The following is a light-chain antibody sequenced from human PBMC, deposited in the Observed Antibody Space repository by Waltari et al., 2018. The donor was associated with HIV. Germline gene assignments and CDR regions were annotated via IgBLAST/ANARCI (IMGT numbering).Light chain of an antibody. Sequence: EIVLTRSPGTLSLSPGERAILSCRASESVSRTYLAWYQQKPGQAPRLLISGGSNRATGIPDRFRGSGSGTDFTLTISRLEPEDFAVYYCQQYGGSPIFTFGPGTKVEIK. CDR3: QQYGGSPIFT. CDR1: ESVSRTY. J-gene: IGKJ3*01. V-gene: IGKV3-20*01. CDR2: GGS.